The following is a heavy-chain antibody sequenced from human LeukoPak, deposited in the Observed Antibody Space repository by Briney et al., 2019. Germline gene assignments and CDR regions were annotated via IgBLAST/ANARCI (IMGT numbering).Heavy chain of an antibody. V-gene: IGHV1-18*01. D-gene: IGHD3-10*01. CDR2: ISAYNGNT. J-gene: IGHJ4*02. CDR1: GYTFTSYG. CDR3: ARDTIRSGSFS. Sequence: ASVKVSCKASGYTFTSYGINWVRQAPGQGLEWMGWISAYNGNTNYAQKLQGRVTITADESTSTAYMELSSLRSEDTAVYYCARDTIRSGSFSWGQGTLVTVSS.